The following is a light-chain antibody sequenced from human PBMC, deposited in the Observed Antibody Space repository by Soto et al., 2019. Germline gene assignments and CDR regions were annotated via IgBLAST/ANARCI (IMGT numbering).Light chain of an antibody. CDR3: SSYTSSSIDYV. Sequence: QSVLTQPASVSGSPGQSITISCTGTSSDVGGYNYVSWYQQHPGKAPKLMIYEVSNQPSGVSNRFSGSKSGNTASLTISGLQAEDEADYYCSSYTSSSIDYVFGTGTQLTVL. CDR1: SSDVGGYNY. V-gene: IGLV2-14*01. CDR2: EVS. J-gene: IGLJ1*01.